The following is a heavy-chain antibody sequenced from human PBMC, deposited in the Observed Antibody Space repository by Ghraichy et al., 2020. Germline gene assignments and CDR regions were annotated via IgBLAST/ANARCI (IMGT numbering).Heavy chain of an antibody. Sequence: GGSLRLSCAASGFSLSFYNMNWVRQAPGKGLEWVSSISGISTYIYYADSVKGRFTISRDNAKNSLYPQMNSLRAEDTAFYYCARGRDYDLLGRVPPFDPWGQGTLVTVSS. J-gene: IGHJ5*02. CDR2: ISGISTYI. CDR3: ARGRDYDLLGRVPPFDP. D-gene: IGHD4-17*01. CDR1: GFSLSFYN. V-gene: IGHV3-21*06.